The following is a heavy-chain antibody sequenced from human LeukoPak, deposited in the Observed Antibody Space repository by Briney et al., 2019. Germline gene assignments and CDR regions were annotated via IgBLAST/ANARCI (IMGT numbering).Heavy chain of an antibody. CDR1: GFTFSDYY. CDR3: ARRAVAGEYYFDY. J-gene: IGHJ4*02. Sequence: GGSLRLSCAASGFTFSDYYMSWIRQAPGKGLEWVSYISSSGSTICYADSVKGRFTISRDNAKKSLYLQMNSLRAEDTAVYYCARRAVAGEYYFDYWGQGTLVTVSS. D-gene: IGHD6-19*01. V-gene: IGHV3-11*04. CDR2: ISSSGSTI.